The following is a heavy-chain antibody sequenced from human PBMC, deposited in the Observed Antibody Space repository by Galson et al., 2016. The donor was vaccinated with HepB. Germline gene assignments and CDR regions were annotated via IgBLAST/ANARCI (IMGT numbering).Heavy chain of an antibody. D-gene: IGHD3-3*01. CDR3: ARGVDFWSGEKWFDP. J-gene: IGHJ5*02. V-gene: IGHV4-39*07. CDR2: RYYSGNT. CDR1: GASFSTSSYF. Sequence: LSLTCTVSGASFSTSSYFWAWIRQPPGKGLEWIGSRYYSGNTYYNSSLKSRVSMSLDTSKNEFSLKLSSVTAADTAVYYCARGVDFWSGEKWFDPWGQGTLVIVST.